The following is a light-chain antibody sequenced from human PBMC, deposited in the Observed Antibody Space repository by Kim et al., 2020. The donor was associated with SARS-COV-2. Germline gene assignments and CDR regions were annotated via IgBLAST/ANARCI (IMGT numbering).Light chain of an antibody. CDR1: STDVGGYDL. CDR3: CSYAGTFNYA. V-gene: IGLV2-11*03. CDR2: DVN. Sequence: GQQVPTSCTGTSTDVGGYDLVSWDRQYPGKAPKPLIYDVNRRHSGVPDRFSGSKSANTASLTISGLLADDKADYYCCSYAGTFNYAFGTGTKVTVL. J-gene: IGLJ1*01.